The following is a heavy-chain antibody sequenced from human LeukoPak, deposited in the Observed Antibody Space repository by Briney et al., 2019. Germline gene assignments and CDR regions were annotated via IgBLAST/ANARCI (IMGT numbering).Heavy chain of an antibody. J-gene: IGHJ4*02. D-gene: IGHD6-13*01. CDR3: ARQVDIAVAGYDY. CDR1: GYSFSSFW. Sequence: GGSLKISCKGFGYSFSSFWVAWVRPMPGKGLGWMGIIYPGDSDTRYSPSFQGQVTISADKSISTAYLQWSSLKASDTAMYYCARQVDIAVAGYDYWGQGTLITVSS. V-gene: IGHV5-51*01. CDR2: IYPGDSDT.